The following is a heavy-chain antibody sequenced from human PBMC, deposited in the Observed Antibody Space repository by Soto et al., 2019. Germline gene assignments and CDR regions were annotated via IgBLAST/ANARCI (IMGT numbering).Heavy chain of an antibody. J-gene: IGHJ4*02. CDR2: ISAYNGNT. CDR3: ARDPYDDSSGYFPLGY. V-gene: IGHV1-18*01. D-gene: IGHD3-22*01. Sequence: QVQLVQSGAEVKKPGASVKVSCKASGYTFTSYGISWVRQAPGQGLEWMGWISAYNGNTNYAQKLQGRVTMTTDTSTSTAYIELRSLRSDDTAVYYCARDPYDDSSGYFPLGYWGQGTLVTVSS. CDR1: GYTFTSYG.